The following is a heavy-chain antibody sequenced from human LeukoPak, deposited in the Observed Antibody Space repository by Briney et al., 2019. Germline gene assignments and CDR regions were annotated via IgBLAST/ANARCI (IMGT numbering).Heavy chain of an antibody. J-gene: IGHJ3*02. CDR3: ARTTIFPAFDI. CDR2: IYTSGST. D-gene: IGHD3-3*01. V-gene: IGHV4-61*02. Sequence: SETLSLTCTVSGGSISSGRYYWRWLPQPAEKGLEWLGRIYTSGSTNYNPSLKSRITISVDTSKNQFSLKLISSPAADTAVYYCARTTIFPAFDIWGQGTMVTVSS. CDR1: GGSISSGRYY.